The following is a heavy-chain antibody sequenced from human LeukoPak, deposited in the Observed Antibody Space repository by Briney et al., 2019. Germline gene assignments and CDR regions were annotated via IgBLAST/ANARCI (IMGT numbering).Heavy chain of an antibody. J-gene: IGHJ4*02. V-gene: IGHV3-23*01. CDR2: ISGSGGST. D-gene: IGHD6-19*01. CDR3: ARVLSSGWYEDY. Sequence: GGSLRLSCAASGFTFSSYAMSWVRQAPGKGLEWVSAISGSGGSTYYADSVKGRFTISRDNSKNTLYLQMNSLRAEDTAVYYCARVLSSGWYEDYWGQGTLVTVSS. CDR1: GFTFSSYA.